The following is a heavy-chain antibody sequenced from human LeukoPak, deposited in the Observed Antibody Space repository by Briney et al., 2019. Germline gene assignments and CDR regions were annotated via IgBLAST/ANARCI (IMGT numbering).Heavy chain of an antibody. CDR3: ARRKIYVDH. D-gene: IGHD1-14*01. J-gene: IGHJ4*02. CDR1: GGSISPYF. V-gene: IGHV4-4*09. Sequence: SETLSLTCTVSGGSISPYFWSWIRQPPGKGPEWVGYIYTDGSTKYNPSLKSRVTISLDTSKNQFSLKLRSVTAADTAVYYCARRKIYVDHWGEGTLVTVSS. CDR2: IYTDGST.